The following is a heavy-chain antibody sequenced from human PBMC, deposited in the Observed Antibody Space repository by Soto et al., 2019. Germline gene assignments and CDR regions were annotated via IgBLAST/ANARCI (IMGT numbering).Heavy chain of an antibody. D-gene: IGHD3-16*01. V-gene: IGHV3-23*01. Sequence: EVQLLESGGGLVQPGGSLRLSCAVSGFTFSRCAMSCVRQAPGKGLEWVSVISSSGGTTYYADSVKGRCTISRDNSKNTLSLQMNSLRAEDTAVYYCARDYSYACDYWGQGTLVTVSS. J-gene: IGHJ4*02. CDR1: GFTFSRCA. CDR3: ARDYSYACDY. CDR2: ISSSGGTT.